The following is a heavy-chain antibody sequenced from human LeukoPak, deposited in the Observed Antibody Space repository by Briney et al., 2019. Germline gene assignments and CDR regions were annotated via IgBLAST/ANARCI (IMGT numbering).Heavy chain of an antibody. J-gene: IGHJ5*02. V-gene: IGHV5-51*03. Sequence: PGESLKISCKGSGYSFTSYWIGWVRQMPGKGLEWMGIIYPGDSDTRYSPSFQGQVTISADKSISTAFLQWSSLKASDTAMYYCARSATSLYNWFDPWGQGTLVTVSS. CDR1: GYSFTSYW. CDR3: ARSATSLYNWFDP. D-gene: IGHD5-24*01. CDR2: IYPGDSDT.